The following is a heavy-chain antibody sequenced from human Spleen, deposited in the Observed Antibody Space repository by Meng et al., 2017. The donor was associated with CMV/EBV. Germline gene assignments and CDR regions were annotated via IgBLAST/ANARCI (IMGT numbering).Heavy chain of an antibody. CDR1: GYTFHGYY. V-gene: IGHV1-2*02. D-gene: IGHD3-3*01. J-gene: IGHJ6*02. CDR2: INPNSGDT. Sequence: ASVKVSCKASGYTFHGYYIHWVRQAPGQGLEWLGWINPNSGDTNSAQNFQDRVTMTRDTSISTAYMELSRLRSDDTAVYYCARLFHTILGTAYYYGMDVWGPGTMVTVSS. CDR3: ARLFHTILGTAYYYGMDV.